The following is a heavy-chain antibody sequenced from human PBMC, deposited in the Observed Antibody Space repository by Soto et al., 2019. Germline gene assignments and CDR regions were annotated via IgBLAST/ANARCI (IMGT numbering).Heavy chain of an antibody. Sequence: ESLKISWAASGLSFSNFAMSWVRQTPGRGLEWVSSIGGGSEKIYYSDSVKGRFTISRDNSKNTLYLQMNSLRAEDTALFFCARIFGAYDYFDFWGQGTPVTVSS. CDR3: ARIFGAYDYFDF. CDR1: GLSFSNFA. V-gene: IGHV3-23*01. J-gene: IGHJ4*02. D-gene: IGHD3-3*01. CDR2: IGGGSEKI.